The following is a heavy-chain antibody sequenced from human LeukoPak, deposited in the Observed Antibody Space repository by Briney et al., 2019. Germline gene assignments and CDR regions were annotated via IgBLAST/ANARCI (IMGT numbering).Heavy chain of an antibody. J-gene: IGHJ4*02. Sequence: GGSLRLSCAASGFTFSNYWMHWVRQAPGQGLVWVAVIWYDGNNKYYADSVKGRFTISRDNSKNTLYLQMNSLRAEDTAVYYCAKDWGYTTMVSYYFDYWGQGALVTVSS. CDR1: GFTFSNYW. V-gene: IGHV3-33*06. CDR2: IWYDGNNK. D-gene: IGHD5-18*01. CDR3: AKDWGYTTMVSYYFDY.